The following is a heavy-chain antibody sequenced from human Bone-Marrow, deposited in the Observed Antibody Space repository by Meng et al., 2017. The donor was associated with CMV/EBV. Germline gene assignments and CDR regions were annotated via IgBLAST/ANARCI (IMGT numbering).Heavy chain of an antibody. V-gene: IGHV4-59*12. CDR1: GGSISSYY. CDR2: IYHSGST. D-gene: IGHD1-26*01. Sequence: ESLKISCTVSGGSISSYYWSWIRQPPGKGLEWIGEIYHSGSTNYNPSLKSRVTISVDKSKNQFSLKLSSVTAADTAVYYCARDSGATLGYWGQGTLVTVSS. CDR3: ARDSGATLGY. J-gene: IGHJ4*02.